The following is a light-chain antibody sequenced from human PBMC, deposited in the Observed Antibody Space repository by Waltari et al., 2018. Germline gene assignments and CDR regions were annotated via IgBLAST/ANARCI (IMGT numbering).Light chain of an antibody. J-gene: IGKJ5*01. Sequence: DSVLTPHPGPPSLSPGERATLSCRASQSVSSSYLAWYQQKPGQAPRLLIYGASSRATGIPDRFSGSGSGTDFTLTISRLEPEDFAVYYCQQYGSSITFGQGTRLEIK. CDR2: GAS. CDR1: QSVSSSY. CDR3: QQYGSSIT. V-gene: IGKV3-20*01.